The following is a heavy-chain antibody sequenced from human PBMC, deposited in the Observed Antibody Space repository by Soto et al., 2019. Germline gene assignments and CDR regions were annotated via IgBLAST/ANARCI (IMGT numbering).Heavy chain of an antibody. J-gene: IGHJ4*02. CDR3: ARDGGSLGY. V-gene: IGHV3-48*02. D-gene: IGHD1-26*01. Sequence: EVQLVESGGGLVQPGGSLRLSCAASGFTFSSYSMNWVRQAPGKGLEWVSYISSSSSTIYYADSVKGRFTISRDNAKNSLCLQMNSLRDEDTAVYYCARDGGSLGYWCQGTLVTVSS. CDR1: GFTFSSYS. CDR2: ISSSSSTI.